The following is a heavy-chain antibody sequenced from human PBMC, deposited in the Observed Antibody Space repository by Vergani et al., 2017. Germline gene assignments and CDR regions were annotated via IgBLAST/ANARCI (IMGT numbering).Heavy chain of an antibody. CDR2: IKSKTDGGTT. CDR1: GFTFSNAW. J-gene: IGHJ3*02. V-gene: IGHV3-15*01. Sequence: EVQLVESGGGLVKPGGSLRLSCAASGFTFSNAWMSWVRQAPGKGLEWVGRIKSKTDGGTTDYAAPVKGRFTISRDDSKTTLYLQMNSLKTEDTAVYYCTTDGVTTDYYDSSGPDDAFDIWSQGTMVTVSS. CDR3: TTDGVTTDYYDSSGPDDAFDI. D-gene: IGHD3-22*01.